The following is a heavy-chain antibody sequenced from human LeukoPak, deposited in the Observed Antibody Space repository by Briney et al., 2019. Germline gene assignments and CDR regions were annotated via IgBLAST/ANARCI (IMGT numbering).Heavy chain of an antibody. Sequence: GGSLRLSCAASGFTFSSYAMSWVRQAPGKGLEWVSAISGSGGSTYYADSVKGRLTISRDNSKNTLYLQMNSLRAEDTAVYYCAREITIFGVVIIHDAFDIWGQGTMVTVSS. CDR1: GFTFSSYA. V-gene: IGHV3-23*01. J-gene: IGHJ3*02. CDR2: ISGSGGST. CDR3: AREITIFGVVIIHDAFDI. D-gene: IGHD3-3*01.